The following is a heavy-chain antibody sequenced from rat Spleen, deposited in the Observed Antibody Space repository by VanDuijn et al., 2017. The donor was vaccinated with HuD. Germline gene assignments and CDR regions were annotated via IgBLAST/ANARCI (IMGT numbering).Heavy chain of an antibody. Sequence: EVQLVESGGGLVQPGRSLKLSCAASGFTFSNYGMAWVCQAPTKGLEWVSTISTSGSRTYYPDSVKGRFTISRDNAKSTLYLQLNSLRSEDTATYYCTRAPYDWGQGVMVTVSS. CDR3: TRAPYD. CDR1: GFTFSNYG. CDR2: ISTSGSRT. J-gene: IGHJ2*01. V-gene: IGHV5-29*01. D-gene: IGHD2-3*01.